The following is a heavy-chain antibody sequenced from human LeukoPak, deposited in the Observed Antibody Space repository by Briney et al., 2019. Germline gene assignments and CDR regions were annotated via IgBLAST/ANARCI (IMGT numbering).Heavy chain of an antibody. J-gene: IGHJ4*02. D-gene: IGHD2-21*01. CDR1: GYTFTCYY. CDR2: INPDTGGT. V-gene: IGHV1-2*02. Sequence: ASVKVSCKASGYTFTCYYLHWVRQAPGQGLEWMGWINPDTGGTSYAQKFLGRVTMTRDTSISAVFMEVRRLRSDDTAVYYCARDGGKLLSKAYDFWGQGTLVTVSS. CDR3: ARDGGKLLSKAYDF.